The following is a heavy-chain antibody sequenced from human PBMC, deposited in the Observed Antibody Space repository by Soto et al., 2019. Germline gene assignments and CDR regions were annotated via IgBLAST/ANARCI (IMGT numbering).Heavy chain of an antibody. CDR3: SRDYGYYFDY. Sequence: SETLSLTCTVSGGSISSYYWSWIRQPPGKGLEWIGYIYYSGSTNYNPSLKSRVTISVDTSKNQFSLKLSSVNAADTAVYYCSRDYGYYFDYWGQGTLVTVSS. CDR1: GGSISSYY. CDR2: IYYSGST. D-gene: IGHD3-10*01. V-gene: IGHV4-59*01. J-gene: IGHJ4*02.